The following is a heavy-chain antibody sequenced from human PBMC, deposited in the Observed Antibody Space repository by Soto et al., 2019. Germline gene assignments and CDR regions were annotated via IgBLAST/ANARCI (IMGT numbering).Heavy chain of an antibody. J-gene: IGHJ4*02. Sequence: EVQLMESGGGLVQPGGSLRLSCAASGFTFSSFSMHWVRQAPGKGLEWVSYISSSSSTIYYADSVRGRFTISRDNATNSLYLQMNSLRDEDTAVFYCARDAPRCSGGTCLAYWGQGTRVTVSS. CDR3: ARDAPRCSGGTCLAY. D-gene: IGHD2-15*01. CDR1: GFTFSSFS. V-gene: IGHV3-48*02. CDR2: ISSSSSTI.